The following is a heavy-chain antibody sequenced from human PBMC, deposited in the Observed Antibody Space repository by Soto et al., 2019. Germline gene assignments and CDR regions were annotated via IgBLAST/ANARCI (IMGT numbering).Heavy chain of an antibody. V-gene: IGHV5-10-1*01. CDR2: IDPRDSHT. J-gene: IGHJ6*02. CDR1: GYSFTNYW. Sequence: PGESLKISCKGSGYSFTNYWITWVRQMPGKGLEWMGRIDPRDSHTNYSPSFQGHVTISADKSISTVYLQWSSLKASDSAIYYCARDNGDLAVWGQGTTVTVSS. CDR3: ARDNGDLAV. D-gene: IGHD7-27*01.